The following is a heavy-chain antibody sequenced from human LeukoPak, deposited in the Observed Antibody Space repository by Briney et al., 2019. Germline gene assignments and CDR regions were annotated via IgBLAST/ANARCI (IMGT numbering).Heavy chain of an antibody. Sequence: GGSLRLSCAASGFTFSSYAMSWVRQASGKGLEWVSAISGSGGSTYYADSVKGRFTISRDNSKNTLYLQMNSLRAEDTAVYYCAKGGSRYYDSSGYPDPLDYWGQGTLVTVSS. CDR1: GFTFSSYA. CDR2: ISGSGGST. V-gene: IGHV3-23*01. CDR3: AKGGSRYYDSSGYPDPLDY. D-gene: IGHD3-22*01. J-gene: IGHJ4*02.